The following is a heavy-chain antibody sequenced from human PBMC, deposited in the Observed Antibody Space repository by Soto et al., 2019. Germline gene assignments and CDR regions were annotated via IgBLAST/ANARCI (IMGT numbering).Heavy chain of an antibody. Sequence: QITLKESGPTLVKPTQTLTLTCTFSGFSLSTSGVVVGWIRQPPGKALEWLALIYWDDDKRYSPSRKSRLTITKDTSKNQVVLTMTNMDPVDTATYYCAHRQRTVYFDYWGQGTLVTVSS. D-gene: IGHD4-17*01. CDR3: AHRQRTVYFDY. CDR1: GFSLSTSGVV. CDR2: IYWDDDK. V-gene: IGHV2-5*02. J-gene: IGHJ4*02.